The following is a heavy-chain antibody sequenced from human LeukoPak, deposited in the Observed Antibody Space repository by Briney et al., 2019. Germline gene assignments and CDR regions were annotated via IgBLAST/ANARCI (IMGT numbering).Heavy chain of an antibody. CDR2: IYYSGST. Sequence: PSETLSLTCTVSGGSISSGGYYWSWIRQHPGKGLEWIGYIYYSGSTYYNPSLKSRVTISVDTSKNQFSLELSSVTAADTAVYYCARGYGDHDFDYWGQGTLVTVSS. CDR1: GGSISSGGYY. J-gene: IGHJ4*02. CDR3: ARGYGDHDFDY. V-gene: IGHV4-31*03. D-gene: IGHD4-17*01.